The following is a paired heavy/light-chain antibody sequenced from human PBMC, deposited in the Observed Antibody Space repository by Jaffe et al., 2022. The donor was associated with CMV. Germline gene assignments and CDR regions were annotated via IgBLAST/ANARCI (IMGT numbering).Light chain of an antibody. CDR3: YQYGRSPRN. V-gene: IGKV3-20*01. J-gene: IGKJ5*01. CDR2: GVS. CDR1: QSLSATS. Sequence: EIVLTQSPGTLSSSPGERAALSCRASQSLSATSLAWYQQRPGQAPRLLIYGVSSRATGIPDRFSGSGSGKDFTLTISRLEPEDFAVYYCYQYGRSPRNFGQGTRLEIK.
Heavy chain of an antibody. CDR3: ARADVDFWNNYYTYFDY. D-gene: IGHD3-3*01. CDR2: INQDGTEK. V-gene: IGHV3-7*03. J-gene: IGHJ4*02. CDR1: RFTFSSYW. Sequence: EVQLVESGGGLVQPGGSLRLSCAASRFTFSSYWMNWVRQAPGKGLEWVANINQDGTEKSYGDSVKGRFTISRDNTKNSLYLQMNSLRAEDTAVYYCARADVDFWNNYYTYFDYWGQGTLVTVSP.